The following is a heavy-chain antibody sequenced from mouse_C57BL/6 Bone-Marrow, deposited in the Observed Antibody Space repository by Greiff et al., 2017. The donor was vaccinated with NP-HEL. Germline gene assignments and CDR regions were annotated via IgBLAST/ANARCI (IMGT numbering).Heavy chain of an antibody. CDR1: GFSLSTFGMG. D-gene: IGHD1-1*01. Sequence: QVTLKVSGPGILQPSQTLSLTCSFSGFSLSTFGMGVGWIRQPSGKGLEWLAHIWWDDAKYYNPALKSRLTISKDTSKNQVFLKIANVDTADTATYYCARIRYYYGSSYFAWFAYWGQGTLVTVSA. CDR2: IWWDDAK. V-gene: IGHV8-8*01. J-gene: IGHJ3*01. CDR3: ARIRYYYGSSYFAWFAY.